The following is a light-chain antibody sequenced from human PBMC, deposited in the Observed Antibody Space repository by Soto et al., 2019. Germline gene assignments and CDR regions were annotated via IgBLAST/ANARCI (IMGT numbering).Light chain of an antibody. J-gene: IGKJ4*01. CDR2: DVS. CDR1: ESVGSD. Sequence: ENVLTQSPATLSLSPGEGATLSCRASESVGSDLAWYQQKPGQPPRLLIYDVSGRATGVPARFSGSGSGTDFTLTISSLEPEDFAVYYCQQRDSWPLTFGGVNKVEIK. V-gene: IGKV3-11*01. CDR3: QQRDSWPLT.